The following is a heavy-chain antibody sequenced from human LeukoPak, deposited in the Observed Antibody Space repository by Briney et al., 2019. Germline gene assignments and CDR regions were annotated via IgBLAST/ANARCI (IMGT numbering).Heavy chain of an antibody. V-gene: IGHV3-21*01. D-gene: IGHD3-22*01. Sequence: GGSLRLSCAASGFTFSNYDMSWVRQAPGKGLEWVSSISSSSSYIYYADSVKGRFTISRDNAKNSLYLQMNSLRAEDTAVYYCARDIYYDSSGYYVYWGQGTLVTVSS. CDR3: ARDIYYDSSGYYVY. CDR1: GFTFSNYD. J-gene: IGHJ4*02. CDR2: ISSSSSYI.